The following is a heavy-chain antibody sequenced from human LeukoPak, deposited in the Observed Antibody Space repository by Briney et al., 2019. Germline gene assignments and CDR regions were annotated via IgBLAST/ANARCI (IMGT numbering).Heavy chain of an antibody. J-gene: IGHJ4*02. V-gene: IGHV3-21*01. CDR3: ARGSGTIFGVVDY. CDR2: ISSSSSYI. D-gene: IGHD3-3*01. CDR1: GFTFSSDS. Sequence: GGSLRLSCVASGFTFSSDSMNWVRQAPGKGLEWVSSISSSSSYIYYADSVKGRFTISRDNAKNSLYLQMNSLRAEDTAVYYCARGSGTIFGVVDYWGQGTLVTVSS.